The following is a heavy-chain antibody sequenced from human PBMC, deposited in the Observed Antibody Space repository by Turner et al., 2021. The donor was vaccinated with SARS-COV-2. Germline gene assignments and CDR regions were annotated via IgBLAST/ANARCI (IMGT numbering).Heavy chain of an antibody. D-gene: IGHD1-26*01. CDR1: GGSISSSSYD. Sequence: QLQLQESGPGLVKPSETLSLPCTVSGGSISSSSYDWGWIRQPPGKGLEWIGSIYYSGSTYYNPSLKSRVTISVDTSKNQFSLKLSSVTAADTAVYYCAGEVVVLTTTHYGMDVWGQGTTVTVSS. J-gene: IGHJ6*02. V-gene: IGHV4-39*01. CDR3: AGEVVVLTTTHYGMDV. CDR2: IYYSGST.